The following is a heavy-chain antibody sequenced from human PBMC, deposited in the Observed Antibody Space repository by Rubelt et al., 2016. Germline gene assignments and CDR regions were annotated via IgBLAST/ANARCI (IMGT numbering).Heavy chain of an antibody. CDR2: INHIGST. CDR3: ARSTWMGSYYYMDV. D-gene: IGHD1-1*01. J-gene: IGHJ6*03. Sequence: QVQLQQWGAGLLKPSETLSLTCDVFGGSFSDYYWTWIRQPPGKGLEWIGEINHIGSTKYNLSLKSRVAMSVDTSKSQFSLNLKSVTAADTAVYYCARSTWMGSYYYMDVWGLGTTVTVSS. V-gene: IGHV4-34*01. CDR1: GGSFSDYY.